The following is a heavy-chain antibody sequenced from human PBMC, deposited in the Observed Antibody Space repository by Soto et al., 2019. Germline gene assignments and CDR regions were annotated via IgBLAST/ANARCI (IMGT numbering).Heavy chain of an antibody. J-gene: IGHJ6*02. CDR2: IYHSGST. D-gene: IGHD3-10*01. Sequence: SETLSLTCAVLGGSISSGGYSWSWNRQPPGKGLEWIGYIYHSGSTYYNPSLKSRVTISVDRSKNQFSLKLSSVTAADTAVYYCARGGYYGSGSSMDVWGQGTTVTVSS. V-gene: IGHV4-30-2*01. CDR1: GGSISSGGYS. CDR3: ARGGYYGSGSSMDV.